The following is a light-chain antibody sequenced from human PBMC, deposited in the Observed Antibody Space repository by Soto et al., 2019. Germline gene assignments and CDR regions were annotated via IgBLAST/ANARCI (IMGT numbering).Light chain of an antibody. CDR1: ISDIGGYKY. Sequence: QSALTQPASVSGSPGQSITISCTGTISDIGGYKYVSWYQHHPGTAPKLMIYDVTNRPSGVSNRFSGSKSGNTASLTISGLRAEDEGDYSCTSYASSSTPVVFGGGTKLTVL. CDR2: DVT. J-gene: IGLJ2*01. V-gene: IGLV2-14*03. CDR3: TSYASSSTPVV.